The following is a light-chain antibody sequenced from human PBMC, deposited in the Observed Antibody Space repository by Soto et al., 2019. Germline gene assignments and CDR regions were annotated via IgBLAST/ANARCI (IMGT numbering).Light chain of an antibody. J-gene: IGKJ1*01. CDR3: QHYNNWPPLT. CDR2: DAS. CDR1: QSVSNN. Sequence: ILMTQSPATLSVSPGERDTRSCRASQSVSNNLAWYQQKPGQAPRLLIYDASTRATGIPDRFSGSGSGKEFTLTISGLQSEDFAVYYCQHYNNWPPLTFGQGTKVEIK. V-gene: IGKV3-15*01.